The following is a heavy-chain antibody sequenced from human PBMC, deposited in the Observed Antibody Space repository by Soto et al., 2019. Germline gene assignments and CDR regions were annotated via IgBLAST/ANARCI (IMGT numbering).Heavy chain of an antibody. Sequence: QVQLVESGGGVVQPGGSLRVSCAASGFGFSNFGMHWVRQAPGKGLEWVAVIWFDGNRKGYADSVKGRFTISRDNSKSTRYLQMNSLRVEATACYYCARDAKGYDRPTHFDKWGQGTLVTVAS. CDR2: IWFDGNRK. J-gene: IGHJ4*02. V-gene: IGHV3-33*01. CDR1: GFGFSNFG. D-gene: IGHD5-12*01. CDR3: ARDAKGYDRPTHFDK.